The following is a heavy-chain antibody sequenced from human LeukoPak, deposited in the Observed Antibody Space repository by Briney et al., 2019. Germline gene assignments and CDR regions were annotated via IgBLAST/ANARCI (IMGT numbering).Heavy chain of an antibody. CDR2: ISGGGGTT. D-gene: IGHD6-6*01. Sequence: PGGSLRLSCAASGFTFSSYAMSWVRQAPGRGLEWVSAISGGGGTTYYADSVKGRFTISRDNSKNTLFLQMNSLRAEDKAVYYCAKAKGLDPYNWFDPWGQGTLVTVSS. CDR1: GFTFSSYA. J-gene: IGHJ5*02. CDR3: AKAKGLDPYNWFDP. V-gene: IGHV3-23*01.